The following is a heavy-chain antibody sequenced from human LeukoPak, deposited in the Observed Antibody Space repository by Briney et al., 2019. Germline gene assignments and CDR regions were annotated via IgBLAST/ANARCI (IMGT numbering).Heavy chain of an antibody. Sequence: ASVKLSCKASGYTFTGYYMHWVRQAPGQGLEWMGWINPNSGGTNYAQKFQGRVTMTRDTSISTAYMELSRLRSDDTAVYYCAGGYDSSGYYSGWYFDLWGRGTLVTVSS. CDR2: INPNSGGT. J-gene: IGHJ2*01. V-gene: IGHV1-2*02. CDR3: AGGYDSSGYYSGWYFDL. D-gene: IGHD3-22*01. CDR1: GYTFTGYY.